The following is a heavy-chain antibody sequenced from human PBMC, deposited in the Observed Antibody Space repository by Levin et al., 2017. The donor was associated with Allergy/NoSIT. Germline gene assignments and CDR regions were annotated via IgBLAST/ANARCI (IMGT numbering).Heavy chain of an antibody. D-gene: IGHD3-10*01. J-gene: IGHJ4*02. CDR3: ARGRGSGSSDY. CDR2: INSDGSST. Sequence: PAGGSLRLSCAASGFTFSSYWMHWVRQAPGKGLVWVSRINSDGSSTNYADSVKGRFTISRDNAKNTLYLQMNSLRAEDTAVYYCARGRGSGSSDYWGQGTLVTVSS. CDR1: GFTFSSYW. V-gene: IGHV3-74*01.